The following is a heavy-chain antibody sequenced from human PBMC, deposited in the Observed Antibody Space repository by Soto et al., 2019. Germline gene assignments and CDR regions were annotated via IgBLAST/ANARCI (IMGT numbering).Heavy chain of an antibody. Sequence: EVQLLESGGGLVQPGGSLRLSCVASGFTFSNYAMSWVRQAPGKGLEWVSAISSAGRTYYADSVKGRFTISRDNSKNTLYLQMNSLRAEDTAVHYCAKAESSYASGWYAYLGQGTLVTVSS. D-gene: IGHD6-19*01. CDR3: AKAESSYASGWYAY. CDR1: GFTFSNYA. V-gene: IGHV3-23*01. CDR2: ISSAGRT. J-gene: IGHJ4*02.